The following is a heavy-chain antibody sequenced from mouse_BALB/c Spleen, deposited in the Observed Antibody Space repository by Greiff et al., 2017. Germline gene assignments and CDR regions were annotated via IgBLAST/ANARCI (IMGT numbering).Heavy chain of an antibody. D-gene: IGHD1-1*01. J-gene: IGHJ4*01. CDR1: GFTFNTYA. V-gene: IGHV10-1*02. CDR2: IRSKSNNYAT. CDR3: VRQGFTTVVATDAMDY. Sequence: DVQLVESGGGLVQPKGSLKLSCAASGFTFNTYAMNWVRQAPGKGMEWVARIRSKSNNYATYYADSVKDRFTISRDDSQSMLYLQMNNLKTEDTAMYYCVRQGFTTVVATDAMDYWGQGTSVTVSS.